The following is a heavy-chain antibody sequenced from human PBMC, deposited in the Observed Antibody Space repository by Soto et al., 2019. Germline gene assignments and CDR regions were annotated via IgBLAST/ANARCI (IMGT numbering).Heavy chain of an antibody. CDR1: GGTFSSYA. V-gene: IGHV1-69*12. J-gene: IGHJ4*02. Sequence: QVQLVQSGAEVKKPGSSVKVSCKASGGTFSSYAISWVRQAPGQGLEWMGGIIPIFGTADYAQKFQGRVTNAADESASTADMELSGLSSEDTAVYYCARDRGGDYGGPYFDYWGQGTLVTVSS. CDR3: ARDRGGDYGGPYFDY. CDR2: IIPIFGTA. D-gene: IGHD4-17*01.